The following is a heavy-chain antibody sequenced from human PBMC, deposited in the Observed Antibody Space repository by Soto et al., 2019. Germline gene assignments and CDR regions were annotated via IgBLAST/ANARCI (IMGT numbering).Heavy chain of an antibody. CDR1: GGSISSGGYY. J-gene: IGHJ5*02. CDR3: ARANRVSQLPTS. Sequence: SETLSLTCTVSGGSISSGGYYWSWIRQHPGKGLEWIGYIYYSGSTYYNPSLKSRVTISVDTSKNQFSLKLSSVTAADTAVYYCARANRVSQLPTSWGQGTLVTVSS. V-gene: IGHV4-31*03. D-gene: IGHD2-2*01. CDR2: IYYSGST.